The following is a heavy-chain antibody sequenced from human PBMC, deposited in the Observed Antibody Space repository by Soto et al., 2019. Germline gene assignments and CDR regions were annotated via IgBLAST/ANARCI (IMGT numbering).Heavy chain of an antibody. J-gene: IGHJ3*02. CDR1: GGSISSYY. Sequence: SETLSLTCTVSGGSISSYYWSWIRQPPGKGLEWIGYIYYSGSTNYNPSLKSRVTISVDTSKNQFSLKLSSVTAADTAVYYCARVAAAAFYDASDIWGQGKMVTVSS. V-gene: IGHV4-59*01. CDR2: IYYSGST. CDR3: ARVAAAAFYDASDI. D-gene: IGHD6-13*01.